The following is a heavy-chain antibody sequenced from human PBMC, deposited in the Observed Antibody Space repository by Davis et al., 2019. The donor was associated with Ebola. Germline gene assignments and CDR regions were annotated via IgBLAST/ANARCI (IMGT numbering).Heavy chain of an antibody. CDR2: IYPGDSDT. D-gene: IGHD6-19*01. J-gene: IGHJ6*02. CDR1: GYSFTSYW. Sequence: GESLKISCKGSGYSFTSYWIGWVRQMPGKGLEWMGIIYPGDSDTRYSPSFQGQVTISADKSISTAYLQWSSLKASDTAMYYCARSVGYSSGAISYGMDVWGQGTTVTVSS. CDR3: ARSVGYSSGAISYGMDV. V-gene: IGHV5-51*01.